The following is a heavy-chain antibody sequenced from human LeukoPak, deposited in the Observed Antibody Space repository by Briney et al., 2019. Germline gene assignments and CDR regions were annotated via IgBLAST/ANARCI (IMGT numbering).Heavy chain of an antibody. D-gene: IGHD3-9*01. CDR2: VSASGGRT. J-gene: IGHJ4*02. Sequence: PGGSLRLSCAASGFTFSSHAMSWVRQAPGKGLEWVSTVSASGGRTYYADSVKGRFTISRDNSENTLSLRMYSLRAEDTAVYYCAKVNYDILTGYYSNFDYWGQGTLVTVSS. CDR1: GFTFSSHA. V-gene: IGHV3-23*01. CDR3: AKVNYDILTGYYSNFDY.